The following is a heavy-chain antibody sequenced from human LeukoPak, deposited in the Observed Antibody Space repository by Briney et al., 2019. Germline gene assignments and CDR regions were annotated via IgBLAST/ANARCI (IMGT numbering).Heavy chain of an antibody. CDR3: ASKYCSSTSCPFYMDV. Sequence: SETLSLTCTVSGGSISSSSYYWGWIRQPPGKGLEWIGSIYYSGSTYYNPSLKSRVTISVDTSKNQFSLKLNSVTAADTAVYYCASKYCSSTSCPFYMDVWGKGTTVTVSS. D-gene: IGHD2-2*01. CDR1: GGSISSSSYY. V-gene: IGHV4-39*01. CDR2: IYYSGST. J-gene: IGHJ6*03.